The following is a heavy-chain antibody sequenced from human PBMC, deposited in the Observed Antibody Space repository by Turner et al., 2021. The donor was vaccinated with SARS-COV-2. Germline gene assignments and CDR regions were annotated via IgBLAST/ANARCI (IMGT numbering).Heavy chain of an antibody. J-gene: IGHJ5*02. V-gene: IGHV4-4*07. CDR2: IYTSGLT. CDR1: GGSLSNYF. Sequence: QVQLQESGPGLVKPSETLSLTCTVSGGSLSNYFWSWIRQPAGKGLEWIGRIYTSGLTDYNPSLKSRVTMLVDTSKNKLSLRLTSVTAADTAVYYCTRVPSGGWFDPWGQGTLVSVSS. D-gene: IGHD3-3*01. CDR3: TRVPSGGWFDP.